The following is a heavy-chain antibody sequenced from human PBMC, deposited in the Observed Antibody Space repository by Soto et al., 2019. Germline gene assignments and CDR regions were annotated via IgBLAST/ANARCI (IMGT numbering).Heavy chain of an antibody. CDR2: INCNSCSI. V-gene: IGHV3-9*01. D-gene: IGHD6-13*01. CDR3: VKDESINWYSGHFRH. Sequence: PGGSLRLSCAASGYTFGGYAMHWVRQVPGKGLEWVSGINCNSCSIGYGASVKGRFAISRDNAKNPLHLQMNSLSAEDAAFYYCVKDESINWYSGHFRHWGQGTLVTVSS. CDR1: GYTFGGYA. J-gene: IGHJ1*01.